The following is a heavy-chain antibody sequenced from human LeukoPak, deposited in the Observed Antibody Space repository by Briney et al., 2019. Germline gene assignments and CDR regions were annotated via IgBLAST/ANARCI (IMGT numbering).Heavy chain of an antibody. CDR3: TRYCSSTSCYSYYMEV. V-gene: IGHV3-49*03. J-gene: IGHJ6*03. Sequence: GGSLRLSCTASGFTFGDYAMSWFRQAPGKGLEWVGFIRSKAYGGTTEYAASVKGRFTSSRDDSKSIAYLQMNSPKTEDTAVYYCTRYCSSTSCYSYYMEVWGKGTTVTVSS. CDR1: GFTFGDYA. D-gene: IGHD2-2*02. CDR2: IRSKAYGGTT.